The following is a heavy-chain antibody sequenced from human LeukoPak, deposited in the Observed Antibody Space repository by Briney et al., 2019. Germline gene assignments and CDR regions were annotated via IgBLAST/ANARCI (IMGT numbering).Heavy chain of an antibody. CDR3: ARDLTYGSGSYPGPLDY. Sequence: GGSLRLSCAASGFTFSSYWMSWVRQAPGKGLEWVANIKQDGSEKYYVDSVKGRFTISRDNAKNSLYLQMNSLRAEDTAVYYCARDLTYGSGSYPGPLDYWGQGTLVTVSS. CDR1: GFTFSSYW. CDR2: IKQDGSEK. J-gene: IGHJ4*02. D-gene: IGHD3-10*01. V-gene: IGHV3-7*01.